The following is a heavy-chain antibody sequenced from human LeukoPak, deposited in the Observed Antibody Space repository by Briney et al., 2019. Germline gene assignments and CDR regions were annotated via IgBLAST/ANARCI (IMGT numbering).Heavy chain of an antibody. CDR3: ARGGTYYYDSSGYRKPFDY. J-gene: IGHJ4*02. V-gene: IGHV3-7*01. CDR1: GFTFSSYW. D-gene: IGHD3-22*01. CDR2: IKQDGSEK. Sequence: PGGSLRLSCAASGFTFSSYWMSWVRQAPGKGLEWVANIKQDGSEKCYVDSVKGRFTISRDNAKNSLYLQMNSLRAEDTAVYYCARGGTYYYDSSGYRKPFDYWGQGTLVTVSS.